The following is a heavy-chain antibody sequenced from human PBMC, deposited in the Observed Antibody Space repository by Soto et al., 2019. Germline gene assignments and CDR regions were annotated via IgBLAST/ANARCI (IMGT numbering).Heavy chain of an antibody. J-gene: IGHJ6*02. CDR1: GFTLKAYG. V-gene: IGHV3-23*01. Sequence: DVQMLESGGGLVQPGGSLRHSCAASGFTLKAYGMSWLRQPPGKGLEWVSSMTADGTGTAHADSVKDRFTTSRDDSRDTVYLEMNSLRVEDTAVYYCVRGGADLYQNGLAVWGPGTTVSVSS. D-gene: IGHD3-10*01. CDR3: VRGGADLYQNGLAV. CDR2: MTADGTGT.